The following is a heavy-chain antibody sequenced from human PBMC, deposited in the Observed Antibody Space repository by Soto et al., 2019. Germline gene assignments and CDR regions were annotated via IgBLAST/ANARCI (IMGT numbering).Heavy chain of an antibody. CDR2: IIPNCGKA. CDR1: GYTFTSYD. J-gene: IGHJ6*02. D-gene: IGHD2-2*01. Sequence: SVKVSCKASGYTFTSYDINWVRQAPGQGLEWMGWIIPNCGKADYAQKFQGRVTITADESTSTAYMELSSLRSEDTAVYYCARSQGSSTSLEIYYYYYYGMDVWGQGTTVTVSS. V-gene: IGHV1-69*13. CDR3: ARSQGSSTSLEIYYYYYYGMDV.